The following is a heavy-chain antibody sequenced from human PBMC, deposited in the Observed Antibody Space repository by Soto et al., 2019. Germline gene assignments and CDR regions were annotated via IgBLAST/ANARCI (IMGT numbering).Heavy chain of an antibody. CDR2: IRGDGTT. V-gene: IGHV3-53*01. D-gene: IGHD5-12*01. J-gene: IGHJ4*02. CDR1: GFTVSNNY. Sequence: LRLSCAASGFTVSNNYMSWVRQAPGKGLEWLSVIRGDGTTYYADSVKGRFTVSRDISMNTLYLQMNSLRAEDTALYYCATDRNGYDYSWGQGTLVTVSS. CDR3: ATDRNGYDYS.